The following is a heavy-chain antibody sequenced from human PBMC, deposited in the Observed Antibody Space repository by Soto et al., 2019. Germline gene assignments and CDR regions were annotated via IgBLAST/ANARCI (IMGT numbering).Heavy chain of an antibody. CDR1: GYTFTGYY. D-gene: IGHD6-13*01. Sequence: VKVSCKASGYTFTGYYMHWVRQAPGQGLEWMGWINPNSGGTNYAQKFQGWVTMTRDTSISTAYMELSRLRSDDTAAYYCARVSRESDGVYYFDYWGQGTLVTVSS. CDR2: INPNSGGT. CDR3: ARVSRESDGVYYFDY. V-gene: IGHV1-2*04. J-gene: IGHJ4*02.